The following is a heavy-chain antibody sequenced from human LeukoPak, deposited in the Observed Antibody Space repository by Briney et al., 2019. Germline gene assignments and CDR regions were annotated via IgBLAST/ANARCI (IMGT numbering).Heavy chain of an antibody. CDR2: IYTDGST. Sequence: PGGSLRLSCAASGLTVSSQYMSWFRQAPGMGLEWVSAIYTDGSTYYTDSVKGRFTISRDNFKNTLFLQMNTLRAEDTAVYYCARESGYAVGDYWGQGTLVTVSS. D-gene: IGHD5-12*01. CDR1: GLTVSSQY. J-gene: IGHJ4*02. CDR3: ARESGYAVGDY. V-gene: IGHV3-53*01.